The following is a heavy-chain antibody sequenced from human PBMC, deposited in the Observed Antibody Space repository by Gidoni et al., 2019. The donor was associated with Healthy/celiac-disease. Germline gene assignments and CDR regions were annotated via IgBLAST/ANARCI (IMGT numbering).Heavy chain of an antibody. J-gene: IGHJ5*02. Sequence: QVQLVQSGAEVKKPGSSVKASCMASGGIFSSYAISWVRQAPGQGLEWMGRIIPILGIANYAQKFQGRVTITADKSTSTAYMELSSLRSEDTAVYYCARATYYDFWSATRNWFDPWGQGTLVTVSS. V-gene: IGHV1-69*04. D-gene: IGHD3-3*01. CDR2: IIPILGIA. CDR3: ARATYYDFWSATRNWFDP. CDR1: GGIFSSYA.